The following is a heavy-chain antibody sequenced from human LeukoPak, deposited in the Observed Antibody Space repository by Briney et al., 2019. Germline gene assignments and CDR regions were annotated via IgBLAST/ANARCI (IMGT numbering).Heavy chain of an antibody. V-gene: IGHV1-24*01. J-gene: IGHJ4*02. CDR1: GYTLTELS. CDR3: ATTNKRTSGWYSRYFDY. CDR2: FDPEDGET. D-gene: IGHD6-19*01. Sequence: GASVKVSCKVSGYTLTELSMHWVRQAPGKGIEWMGGFDPEDGETIYAQKFQGRVTMTEDTSTDTAYMELSSLRSEDTAVYYCATTNKRTSGWYSRYFDYWGQGTLVTVSS.